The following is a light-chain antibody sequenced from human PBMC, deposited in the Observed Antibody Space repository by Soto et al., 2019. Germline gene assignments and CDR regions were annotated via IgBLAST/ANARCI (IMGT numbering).Light chain of an antibody. CDR3: SSYAGNNIFYV. J-gene: IGLJ1*01. CDR2: EVS. V-gene: IGLV2-8*01. CDR1: SNDVGGYNF. Sequence: QSALAQPPSASGSPGQSVTIYCAGTSNDVGGYNFVSWYQQHPGKAPKLMIFEVSKRPSGVPDRFSGSKSGNTASLTVSGLQAEDDADYYCSSYAGNNIFYVFGTGTKVTVL.